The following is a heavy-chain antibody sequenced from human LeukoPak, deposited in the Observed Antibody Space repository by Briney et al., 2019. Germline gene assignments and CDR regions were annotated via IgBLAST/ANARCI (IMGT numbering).Heavy chain of an antibody. CDR1: GFSLSTDGVG. CDR2: IYWHDGM. CDR3: ARRAYGSGSYYSVPFDY. J-gene: IGHJ4*02. Sequence: ESGPTLVNPTQTLTLTCTFSGFSLSTDGVGVGWIRQPPGKALEWLATIYWHDGMRYSPSLQSRLTITKDTSKNQVVLTLTNMDPVDTATYYCARRAYGSGSYYSVPFDYWGQGTLVSVSS. V-gene: IGHV2-5*01. D-gene: IGHD3-10*01.